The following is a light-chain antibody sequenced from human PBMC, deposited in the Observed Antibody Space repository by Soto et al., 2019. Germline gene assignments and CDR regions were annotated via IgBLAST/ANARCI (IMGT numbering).Light chain of an antibody. CDR1: SSNIGSNT. Sequence: QLVLTQPPSASGTPGQRVTISCSGRSSNIGSNTVNWYQQLPGTAPKLLIFSNNQRPSGVPDRFSGSKSGTSASLAISGLQPEDEADYYCATWDDSLTALVFGGGTKLTVL. CDR3: ATWDDSLTALV. J-gene: IGLJ2*01. V-gene: IGLV1-44*01. CDR2: SNN.